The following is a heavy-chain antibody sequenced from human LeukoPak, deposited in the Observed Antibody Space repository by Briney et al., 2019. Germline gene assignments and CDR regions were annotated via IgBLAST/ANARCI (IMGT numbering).Heavy chain of an antibody. CDR2: IYHSGSV. CDR1: GGSLNGYY. Sequence: SETLSLTCTVSGGSLNGYYWSWIRQPLGKGLEWIGFIYHSGSVNHNPSLKSRATISVDTSKNQVSLKLTSVTAADTAVYYCARYPRIAVPPFYYYYMDVWGKGTTVTVSS. CDR3: ARYPRIAVPPFYYYYMDV. J-gene: IGHJ6*03. V-gene: IGHV4-59*08. D-gene: IGHD6-6*01.